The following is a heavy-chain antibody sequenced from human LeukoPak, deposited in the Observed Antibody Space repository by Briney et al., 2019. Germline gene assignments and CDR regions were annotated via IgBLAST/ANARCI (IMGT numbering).Heavy chain of an antibody. CDR1: GFTFSNAW. J-gene: IGHJ4*02. V-gene: IGHV3-15*01. CDR2: IKSKTDGGTT. Sequence: GGSLRLSCAASGFTFSNAWMSWVRQAPGKGLEWVGRIKSKTDGGTTDYAAPVKGRFTISRDDSKNTLYLQMNSLKTEDTAVYYCTTSATEPLVWFGELSLDYWGQGTLVTVSS. CDR3: TTSATEPLVWFGELSLDY. D-gene: IGHD3-10*01.